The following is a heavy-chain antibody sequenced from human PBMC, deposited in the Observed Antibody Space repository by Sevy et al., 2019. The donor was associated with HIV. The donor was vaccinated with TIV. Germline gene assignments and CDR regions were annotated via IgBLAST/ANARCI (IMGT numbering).Heavy chain of an antibody. Sequence: SETLSLTCTVSGGSIGSSSYYWGWVRQPPGKGLEYIGSIYYTGSTSYNPSLKSRVTISVDRSKNQISLKLTSVTAADTALYFCARPDSHHYYAMDVWGQGTTVTVSS. D-gene: IGHD2-15*01. CDR3: ARPDSHHYYAMDV. CDR1: GGSIGSSSYY. V-gene: IGHV4-39*01. J-gene: IGHJ6*02. CDR2: IYYTGST.